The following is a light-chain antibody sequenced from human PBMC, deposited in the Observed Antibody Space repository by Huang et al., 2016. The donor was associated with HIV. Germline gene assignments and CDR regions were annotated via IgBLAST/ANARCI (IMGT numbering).Light chain of an antibody. CDR3: QQYNDWPPLT. Sequence: EIEMTQSPATLSVSPGERATLSCRASHSVDSDLAWYQQKPGQAPRLLIYDASTRANGISAKFNGTGSGTEFSLSITNLQSEDFAVYYCQQYNDWPPLTFGGGTKVEI. CDR2: DAS. V-gene: IGKV3-15*01. CDR1: HSVDSD. J-gene: IGKJ4*01.